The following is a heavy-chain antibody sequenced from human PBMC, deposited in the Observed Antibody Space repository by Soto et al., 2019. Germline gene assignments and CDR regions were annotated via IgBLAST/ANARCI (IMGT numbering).Heavy chain of an antibody. CDR3: ARRDNQDALDV. J-gene: IGHJ3*01. CDR1: GYSFTSYW. CDR2: IDPSDSYN. V-gene: IGHV5-10-1*01. D-gene: IGHD2-15*01. Sequence: RGESLNISCKGSGYSFTSYWISWVRQMPGKGLEWMGRIDPSDSYNNHSPSFQGHVTMSADKSITTAYLQWSSLKASDTAMYYCARRDNQDALDVWGQGTMVTVSS.